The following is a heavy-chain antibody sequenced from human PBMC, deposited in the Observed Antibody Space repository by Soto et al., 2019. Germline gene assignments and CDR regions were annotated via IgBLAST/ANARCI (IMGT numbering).Heavy chain of an antibody. CDR2: INSDGSRT. D-gene: IGHD6-13*01. V-gene: IGHV3-74*01. CDR1: GFTFSSYW. J-gene: IGHJ5*02. Sequence: EVQLVESGGGLVQPGESLRLSCAASGFTFSSYWMHWVRQAPGKGLVWVSRINSDGSRTNYADSVKGRFTVSRDNAKNTQYLQMNRLRAADTAVYYCARVLTGSWNWFDPWGQGTLVTVSS. CDR3: ARVLTGSWNWFDP.